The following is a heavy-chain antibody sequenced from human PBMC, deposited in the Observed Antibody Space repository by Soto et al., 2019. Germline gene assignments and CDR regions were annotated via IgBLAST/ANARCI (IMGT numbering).Heavy chain of an antibody. D-gene: IGHD3-16*01. CDR1: GGSISSYY. J-gene: IGHJ4*02. CDR2: IYYSGST. V-gene: IGHV4-59*01. CDR3: ARRYGGNFDY. Sequence: PSETLSLTCTVSGGSISSYYWSWIRQPPGKGLEWIGYIYYSGSTSYNPSLKSRVTISVDTSKNQFSLKLSSVTAADTAVYYCARRYGGNFDYWGKGTLVTVSS.